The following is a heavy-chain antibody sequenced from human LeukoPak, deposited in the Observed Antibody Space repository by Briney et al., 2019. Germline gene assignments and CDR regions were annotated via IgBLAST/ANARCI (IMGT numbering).Heavy chain of an antibody. J-gene: IGHJ4*02. CDR3: ARVDSPRPAGRPSDF. D-gene: IGHD6-6*01. CDR2: ISSGKSFI. CDR1: GFSFSGYS. Sequence: GGSLRLSCVGSGFSFSGYSMTWVRQAPDMGLEWVSSISSGKSFIYYASSVRGRFTISRNNAKNSLYPQMDSLRAEDTAVYYCARVDSPRPAGRPSDFWGQGTLVTVSS. V-gene: IGHV3-21*01.